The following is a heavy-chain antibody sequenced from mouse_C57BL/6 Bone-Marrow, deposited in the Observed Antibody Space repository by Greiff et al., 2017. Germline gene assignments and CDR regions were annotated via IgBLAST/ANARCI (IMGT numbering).Heavy chain of an antibody. CDR2: IYPRSGNT. Sequence: QVQLKESGAELARPGASVKLSCKASGYTFTSYGISWVKQRTGQGLEWIGEIYPRSGNTYYNEKFKGKATLTADKSSSTAYMELRSLTSEDSAVYFCARKAYGNYDYWGQGTTLTVSS. J-gene: IGHJ2*01. CDR1: GYTFTSYG. V-gene: IGHV1-81*01. CDR3: ARKAYGNYDY. D-gene: IGHD2-1*01.